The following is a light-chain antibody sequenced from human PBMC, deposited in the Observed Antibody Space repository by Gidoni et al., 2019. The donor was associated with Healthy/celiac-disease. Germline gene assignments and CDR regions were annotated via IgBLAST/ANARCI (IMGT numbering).Light chain of an antibody. J-gene: IGLJ2*01. CDR2: QDS. V-gene: IGLV3-1*01. CDR1: TLGDKY. Sequence: SYELTKPPSVSVSPGQTSSITCSGDTLGDKYACWYQQKPGQSPVLVIYQDSKRPSGIPERFSGSNSGNTATLTISGTQAMDEADYYCQAWDSSTGVFGGGTKLTVL. CDR3: QAWDSSTGV.